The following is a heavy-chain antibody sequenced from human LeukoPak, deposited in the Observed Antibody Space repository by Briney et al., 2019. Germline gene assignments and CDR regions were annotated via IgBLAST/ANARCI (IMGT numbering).Heavy chain of an antibody. D-gene: IGHD3-22*01. CDR3: ARDLIGPSDSSGYFDY. V-gene: IGHV1-46*01. Sequence: VASVKVSCKASGYTFTGYYMHWVRQAPGQGLEWMGIINPSGGSTSYAQKFQGRVTMTRDTSTSTVYMELSSLRSEDTAVYYCARDLIGPSDSSGYFDYWGQGTLVTVSS. CDR2: INPSGGST. CDR1: GYTFTGYY. J-gene: IGHJ4*02.